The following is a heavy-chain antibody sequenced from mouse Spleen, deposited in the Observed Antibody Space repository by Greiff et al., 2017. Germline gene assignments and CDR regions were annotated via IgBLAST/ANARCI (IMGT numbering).Heavy chain of an antibody. CDR2: IYPGDGDT. CDR1: GYAFSSYW. J-gene: IGHJ2*01. CDR3: ARQDYGNHERSYYFDY. V-gene: IGHV1-80*01. Sequence: QVQLQQSGAELVKPGASVKISCKASGYAFSSYWMNWVKQRPGKGLEWIGQIYPGDGDTNYNGKFKGKATLTADKSSSTAYMQLSSLTSEDSAVYFCARQDYGNHERSYYFDYWGQGTTLTVSS. D-gene: IGHD2-1*01.